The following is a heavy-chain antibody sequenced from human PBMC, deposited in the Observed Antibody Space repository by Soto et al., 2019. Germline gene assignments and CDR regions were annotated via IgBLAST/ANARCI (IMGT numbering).Heavy chain of an antibody. D-gene: IGHD3-3*01. V-gene: IGHV3-48*04. J-gene: IGHJ4*02. CDR1: GFTFSSYG. CDR2: ISSSGSTI. Sequence: GGSLRLSCAASGFTFSSYGMHWVRQAPGKGLEWVSYISSSGSTIYYADSVKGRFTISRDNAKNSLYLQMNSLRAEDTAVYYCAREVDFWSGSYYFDYWGQGTLVTVSS. CDR3: AREVDFWSGSYYFDY.